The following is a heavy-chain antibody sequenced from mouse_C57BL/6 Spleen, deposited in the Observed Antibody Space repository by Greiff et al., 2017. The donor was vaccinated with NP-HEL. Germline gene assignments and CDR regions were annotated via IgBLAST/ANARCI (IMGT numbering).Heavy chain of an antibody. D-gene: IGHD2-1*01. Sequence: VQLQQSGPGLVQPSQSLSITCTVSGFSLTSYGVHWVRQSPGKGLEWLGVIWGGGSTDYNAAFISRLSISKDNSKSQVFFKMNSLQADDTAIYYCARNEGYANSYFDYWGQGTTLTVSS. CDR3: ARNEGYANSYFDY. J-gene: IGHJ2*01. CDR1: GFSLTSYG. V-gene: IGHV2-2*01. CDR2: IWGGGST.